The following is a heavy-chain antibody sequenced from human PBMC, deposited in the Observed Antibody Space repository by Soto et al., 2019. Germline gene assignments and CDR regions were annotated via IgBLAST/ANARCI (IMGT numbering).Heavy chain of an antibody. CDR1: GFTFRNYG. J-gene: IGHJ4*02. CDR2: IWYDGSKK. D-gene: IGHD5-18*01. Sequence: PGRSLRLSCVASGFTFRNYGMNWVRQAPGKGLEWVAVIWYDGSKKYYADSVKGRFDISRDNSKNTVFLQMNRLRAEDTGVFYCARDNSPPDDGYTYGRHYWGQGTRVTVSS. V-gene: IGHV3-33*01. CDR3: ARDNSPPDDGYTYGRHY.